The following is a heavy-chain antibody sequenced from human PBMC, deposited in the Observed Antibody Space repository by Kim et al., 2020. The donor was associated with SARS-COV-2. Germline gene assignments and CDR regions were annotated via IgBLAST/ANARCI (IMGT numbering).Heavy chain of an antibody. D-gene: IGHD5-12*01. CDR2: K. Sequence: KYYADAVKGRFTISSDDSNKTLYRQMNGLRAEDSAVYYCANSQGLRHVEYWGQGTQVTVSS. J-gene: IGHJ4*02. CDR3: ANSQGLRHVEY. V-gene: IGHV3-30*07.